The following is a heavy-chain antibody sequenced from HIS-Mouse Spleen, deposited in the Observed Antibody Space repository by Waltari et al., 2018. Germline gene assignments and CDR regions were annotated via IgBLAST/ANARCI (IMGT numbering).Heavy chain of an antibody. J-gene: IGHJ3*02. CDR1: GFPFSSYA. Sequence: QVQLVESGGGVVQPGRSLRLPCAASGFPFSSYAMHWVRPAPGKGLEWVAVISYDGSNKYYADSVKGRFTISRDNSKNTLYLQMNSLRAEDTAVYYCARGGIAARPKAFDIWGQGTMVTVSS. CDR2: ISYDGSNK. V-gene: IGHV3-30*04. D-gene: IGHD6-6*01. CDR3: ARGGIAARPKAFDI.